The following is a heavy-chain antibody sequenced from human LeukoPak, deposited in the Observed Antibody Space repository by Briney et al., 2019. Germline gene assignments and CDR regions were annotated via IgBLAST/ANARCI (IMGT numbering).Heavy chain of an antibody. CDR1: GFTFSTYW. Sequence: PGGSLRLSCAASGFTFSTYWMQWVRQAPGKGLVWVSRIKSDGSTNYADSVKGRFTISRDNAKNTVSLQMNSLRPEDTGVYYCARAPSEIGGYYPEYFRHWGQGTLVTVSS. CDR2: IKSDGST. CDR3: ARAPSEIGGYYPEYFRH. V-gene: IGHV3-74*01. D-gene: IGHD3-22*01. J-gene: IGHJ1*01.